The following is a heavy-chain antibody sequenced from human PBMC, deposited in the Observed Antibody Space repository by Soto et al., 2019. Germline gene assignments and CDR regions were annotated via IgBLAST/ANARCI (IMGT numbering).Heavy chain of an antibody. Sequence: QVQLVQSGAEVKKPGSSVKVSCKASGGTFSSYAISWVRHAPGQGREWMGGFIPIFGTANYAQKFQGRVTLTADKSTSRAYLELSSLRAEETAVYYCASAPLGDCGGDCYSDYHYYCGMDVGGRGTTVTVSS. V-gene: IGHV1-69*06. CDR2: FIPIFGTA. D-gene: IGHD2-21*02. J-gene: IGHJ6*02. CDR3: ASAPLGDCGGDCYSDYHYYCGMDV. CDR1: GGTFSSYA.